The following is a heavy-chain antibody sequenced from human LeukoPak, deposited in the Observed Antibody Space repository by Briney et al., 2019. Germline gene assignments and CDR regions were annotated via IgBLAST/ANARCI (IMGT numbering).Heavy chain of an antibody. CDR3: GRSGDFWSGSGVAY. CDR1: GFTFSNYW. D-gene: IGHD3-3*01. Sequence: WGSLRLSCAASGFTFSNYWMYWVRQAPGKGLVWVSQIKSDGNITNYADSVKGRFTISRDNAKNTLFLQMNSLRAEDTAVYYCGRSGDFWSGSGVAYWGQGTLVTVSS. CDR2: IKSDGNIT. J-gene: IGHJ4*02. V-gene: IGHV3-74*01.